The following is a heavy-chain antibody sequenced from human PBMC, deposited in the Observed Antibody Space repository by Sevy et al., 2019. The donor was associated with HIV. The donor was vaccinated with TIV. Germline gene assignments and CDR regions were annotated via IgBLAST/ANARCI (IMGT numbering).Heavy chain of an antibody. CDR3: ARDGLGSGTSQNWFDP. CDR2: ISGSSDYI. V-gene: IGHV3-21*01. CDR1: GFALSSYS. J-gene: IGHJ5*02. D-gene: IGHD3-10*01. Sequence: GGSLRLSCAASGFALSSYSMNWVRQAPGKGLEWVSSISGSSDYIYYADSVRGRFTISRDNAKKSLYLQMNSLRAEDTAVYYCARDGLGSGTSQNWFDPWGQGTLVTVSS.